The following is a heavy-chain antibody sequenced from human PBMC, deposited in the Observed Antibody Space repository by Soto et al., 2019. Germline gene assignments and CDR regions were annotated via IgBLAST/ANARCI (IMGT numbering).Heavy chain of an antibody. Sequence: PSETLSLTCTVSGGSTNSRSDYWGWIRQPPGKGLEWIGSVYYSGSTHDNPSLQSRVTISVDTSRNQFSLNLISVTAADTAVYFRARQPRGPGYGERGLYFDYWGQGTLVTVSS. CDR2: VYYSGST. CDR1: GGSTNSRSDY. J-gene: IGHJ4*02. D-gene: IGHD3-16*01. CDR3: ARQPRGPGYGERGLYFDY. V-gene: IGHV4-39*01.